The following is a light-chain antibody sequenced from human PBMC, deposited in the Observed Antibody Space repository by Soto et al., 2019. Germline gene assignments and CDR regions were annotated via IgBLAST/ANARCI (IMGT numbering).Light chain of an antibody. CDR2: AAS. CDR3: LQGYNFPHT. V-gene: IGKV1-6*01. J-gene: IGKJ3*01. CDR1: QDIRND. Sequence: AIQMTQSPSSLSASVGDRVTITCRASQDIRNDLGWYQQKPGKAPNLLIYAASTLQIGVPSRLSGSGSGTDFTLTISSLQPEDVATYYCLQGYNFPHTFGPGTKVDIK.